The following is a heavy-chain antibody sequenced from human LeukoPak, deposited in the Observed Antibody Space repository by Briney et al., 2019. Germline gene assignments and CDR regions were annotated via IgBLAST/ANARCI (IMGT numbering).Heavy chain of an antibody. V-gene: IGHV3-11*06. Sequence: GGPLRLSCAASGFTFSDYYMSWIRQAPGKGLEWVSHISSGSDYTSYADAVKGRITISRDNAKNSLSLQMDSLRVEDTVLYFCARSAGRLSPVDYWGQGTLVTVSS. D-gene: IGHD2-21*02. CDR2: ISSGSDYT. J-gene: IGHJ4*02. CDR1: GFTFSDYY. CDR3: ARSAGRLSPVDY.